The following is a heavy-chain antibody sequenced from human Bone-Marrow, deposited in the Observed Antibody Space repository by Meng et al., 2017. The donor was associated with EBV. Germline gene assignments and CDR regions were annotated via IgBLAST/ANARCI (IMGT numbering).Heavy chain of an antibody. V-gene: IGHV3-53*01. Sequence: AVSGGGLFVPGGPWRLSFADFGFIVSRNSMTWVREAQGKGLEWVSVIYRGGSTYYADSVKGRFTISRDNSKNTLYLQINSLRAEDTAVYYCARAEATSQPRFDYWGQGTLVTVSS. CDR1: GFIVSRNS. CDR3: ARAEATSQPRFDY. D-gene: IGHD5-12*01. J-gene: IGHJ4*02. CDR2: IYRGGST.